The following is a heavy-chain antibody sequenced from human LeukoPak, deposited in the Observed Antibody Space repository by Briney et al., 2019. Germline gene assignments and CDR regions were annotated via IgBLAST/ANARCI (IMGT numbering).Heavy chain of an antibody. CDR2: ISGSGGST. J-gene: IGHJ4*02. V-gene: IGHV3-23*01. D-gene: IGHD5-12*01. Sequence: GGSLRLSCAASGFTFSSYSMSGVRQAPGKGLEWVSGISGSGGSTYYADSVKGRFTISRDNSKNTLYLQMNSLRAEDTAVYYCAKATGYSGYDYGDYWGQGTLVTVSS. CDR3: AKATGYSGYDYGDY. CDR1: GFTFSSYS.